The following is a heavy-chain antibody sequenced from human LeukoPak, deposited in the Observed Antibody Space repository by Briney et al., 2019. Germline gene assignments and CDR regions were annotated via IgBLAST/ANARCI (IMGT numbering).Heavy chain of an antibody. CDR1: GFTFSNYN. Sequence: PGGFLRLSCAASGFTFSNYNINWVRQAPGKGLEWVSSISSRGSYIYYADSVKGRFAISADNAMNSLYLQMNSLRAEDTAVYYCARGYSSSWYDLYYFDYWGRGTLVTVSS. D-gene: IGHD6-13*01. CDR3: ARGYSSSWYDLYYFDY. J-gene: IGHJ4*02. V-gene: IGHV3-21*01. CDR2: ISSRGSYI.